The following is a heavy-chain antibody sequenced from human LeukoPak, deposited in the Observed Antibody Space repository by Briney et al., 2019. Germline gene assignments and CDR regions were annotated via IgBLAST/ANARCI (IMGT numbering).Heavy chain of an antibody. V-gene: IGHV3-7*01. J-gene: IGHJ4*02. CDR3: ARVSQRLPARNPLEY. Sequence: GGSLRLSCAASGFTFSNYWMSWVRQAPGTGLEWVANINQDENVKHYVASVKGRFTISRDNVNDSLYLQMDSLRAEDTAVYYCARVSQRLPARNPLEYWGQGTLVAVSS. CDR2: INQDENVK. D-gene: IGHD6-6*01. CDR1: GFTFSNYW.